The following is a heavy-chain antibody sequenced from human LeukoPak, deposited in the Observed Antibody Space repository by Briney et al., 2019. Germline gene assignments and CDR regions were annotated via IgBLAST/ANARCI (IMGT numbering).Heavy chain of an antibody. V-gene: IGHV3-30*18. Sequence: GRSLRLSCAASGFTFSSYGMHWVRQAPGKGLEWGAVISYDGSNKYYADSVKGRFTISRDNSKNTLYLQMNSLRAEDTAVYYCAKDRDSSGWYEDYYYGMDVWGKGTTVTVSS. CDR2: ISYDGSNK. CDR3: AKDRDSSGWYEDYYYGMDV. D-gene: IGHD6-19*01. J-gene: IGHJ6*04. CDR1: GFTFSSYG.